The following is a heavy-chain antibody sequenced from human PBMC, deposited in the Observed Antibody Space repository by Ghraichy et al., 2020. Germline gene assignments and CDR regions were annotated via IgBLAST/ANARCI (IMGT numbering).Heavy chain of an antibody. V-gene: IGHV3-30*04. Sequence: GGSLRLSCAASGFTFSSYAMHWVRQAPGKGLEWVAVISYDGSNKYYADSVKGRFTISRDNSKNTLYLQMNSLRAEDTAVYYCARGKGLPLKTVMDVWGKGTTVTVSS. CDR3: ARGKGLPLKTVMDV. CDR1: GFTFSSYA. J-gene: IGHJ6*03. CDR2: ISYDGSNK. D-gene: IGHD5-12*01.